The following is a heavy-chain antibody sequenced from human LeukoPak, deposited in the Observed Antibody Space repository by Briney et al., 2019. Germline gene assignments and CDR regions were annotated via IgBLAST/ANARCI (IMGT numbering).Heavy chain of an antibody. V-gene: IGHV1-2*02. D-gene: IGHD3/OR15-3a*01. CDR3: ARIMEYYDFTPRDFDI. Sequence: ASVTVSCKASGYTFIDYFIHWVRQAPGQGLAWVGWMNPDSGGTNYAQKFQDRVTMNRDTSITTAYMELSRLTSDDTAIYYCARIMEYYDFTPRDFDIWGQGTMVAASS. CDR2: MNPDSGGT. J-gene: IGHJ3*02. CDR1: GYTFIDYF.